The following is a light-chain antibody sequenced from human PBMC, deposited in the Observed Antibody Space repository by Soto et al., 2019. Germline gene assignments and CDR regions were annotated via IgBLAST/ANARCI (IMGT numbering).Light chain of an antibody. CDR2: SAS. CDR3: QQYNNWPPIT. J-gene: IGKJ4*01. V-gene: IGKV3-15*01. Sequence: EIVLTQSPGTLSLSPGERATLSCRASRSISTNVAWYQHKPGQAPRLLIYSASTRATGIPARFSGSGSGTEFTLTISSLQSEDFAIYYRQQYNNWPPITFGGGTKVDIK. CDR1: RSISTN.